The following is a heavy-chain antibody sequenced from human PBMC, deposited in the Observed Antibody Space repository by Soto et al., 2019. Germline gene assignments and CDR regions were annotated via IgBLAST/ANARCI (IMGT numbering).Heavy chain of an antibody. Sequence: PGGSLRLSCTASGFTFGDYAMSWFRQAPGKGLEWVGFIRSKAYGGTTEYAASVKGRFTISRDDSKSIAYLQMNSLKTEDTAVYYCTRAGLYCTNGVCYNHFDYWGQGTLVTVSS. V-gene: IGHV3-49*03. CDR3: TRAGLYCTNGVCYNHFDY. CDR2: IRSKAYGGTT. CDR1: GFTFGDYA. J-gene: IGHJ4*02. D-gene: IGHD2-8*01.